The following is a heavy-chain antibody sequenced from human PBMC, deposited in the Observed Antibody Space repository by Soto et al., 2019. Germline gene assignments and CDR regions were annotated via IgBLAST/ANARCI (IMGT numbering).Heavy chain of an antibody. CDR2: IRSKANSYAT. V-gene: IGHV3-73*01. Sequence: ESGGGLVQPGDSLKLSCAASGVTLSDSAVHWVRQASGKGLEWVGRIRSKANSYATAYGASVKGRFTISRDDSKNTASLQMNSLKTEDTALYYCTTRGDAYNADFDYWGQGTLVTVSS. CDR3: TTRGDAYNADFDY. D-gene: IGHD1-1*01. CDR1: GVTLSDSA. J-gene: IGHJ4*02.